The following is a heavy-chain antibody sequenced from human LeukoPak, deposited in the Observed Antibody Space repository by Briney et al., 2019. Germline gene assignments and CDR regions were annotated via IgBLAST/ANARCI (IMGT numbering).Heavy chain of an antibody. CDR1: GFTFSSYW. Sequence: GGSLRLSCAASGFTFSSYWMSWVRQAPGKGLEWVANIKQDGSEKYYVDSVKGRFTISRDNAKNSLYLQMNSLRAEDTAVYYCARVLLWFGDYYFDYWGQGTLVTVSS. J-gene: IGHJ4*02. CDR2: IKQDGSEK. CDR3: ARVLLWFGDYYFDY. V-gene: IGHV3-7*01. D-gene: IGHD3-10*01.